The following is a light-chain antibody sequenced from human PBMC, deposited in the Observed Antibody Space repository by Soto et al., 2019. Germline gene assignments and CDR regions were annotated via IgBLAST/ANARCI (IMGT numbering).Light chain of an antibody. CDR2: AAS. CDR3: QQHNPFPFF. CDR1: QAIDTY. J-gene: IGKJ5*01. V-gene: IGKV1-9*01. Sequence: DIQLTQSPSFLSASVGDRVTITCRASQAIDTYLAWYQQKPGKAPKLLIYAASFLQSGVPSRFSGSGSRTEFTLTIISQQPEDFAIHYSQQHNPFPFFFGQGTRLEIK.